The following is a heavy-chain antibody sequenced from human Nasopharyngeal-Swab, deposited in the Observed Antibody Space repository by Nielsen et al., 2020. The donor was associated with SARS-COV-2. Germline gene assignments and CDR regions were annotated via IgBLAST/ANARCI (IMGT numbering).Heavy chain of an antibody. CDR1: GGSISSGSYY. V-gene: IGHV4-61*02. CDR2: IHTSGSS. D-gene: IGHD6-6*01. CDR3: ARDSSSSPLGY. J-gene: IGHJ4*02. Sequence: SETLSLTCTVSGGSISSGSYYWSWIRQPAGKGLEWIGRIHTSGSSYYNPSLKSRVTISLDTSKNHFSLKLNSVTAADTTVYYCARDSSSSPLGYWGQGTPVTVSS.